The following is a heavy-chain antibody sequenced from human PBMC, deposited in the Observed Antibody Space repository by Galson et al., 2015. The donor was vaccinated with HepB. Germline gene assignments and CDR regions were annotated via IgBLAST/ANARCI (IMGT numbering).Heavy chain of an antibody. CDR1: GFTFSSYW. CDR2: VKQDGSEK. Sequence: SLRLSCAASGFTFSSYWMSWVRQAPGKGLEWVANVKQDGSEKYYVDSVKGRFTISRDNAKNSLYLQMNSLRAEDTAVYYCARDWYCSSTSCYAPGWFDPWGQGTLVTVSS. CDR3: ARDWYCSSTSCYAPGWFDP. D-gene: IGHD2-2*01. V-gene: IGHV3-7*03. J-gene: IGHJ5*02.